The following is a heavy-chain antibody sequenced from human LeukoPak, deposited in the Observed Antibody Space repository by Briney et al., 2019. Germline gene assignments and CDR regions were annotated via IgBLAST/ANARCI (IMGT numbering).Heavy chain of an antibody. CDR3: ARGDYYGSGSRYFDY. V-gene: IGHV4-30-2*01. CDR2: FYHSGIT. D-gene: IGHD3-10*01. Sequence: SQTLSLTCTVSGGSISSGGYYWNWIRQPPGKGLEWIGYFYHSGITYYNPSLKSRVTISVDTSKNQFSLKLSSVTAADTAVYYCARGDYYGSGSRYFDYWGQGTLVTVSS. J-gene: IGHJ4*02. CDR1: GGSISSGGYY.